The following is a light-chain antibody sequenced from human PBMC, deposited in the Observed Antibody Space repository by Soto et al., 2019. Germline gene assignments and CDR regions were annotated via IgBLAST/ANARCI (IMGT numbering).Light chain of an antibody. CDR2: GAS. CDR3: QQYGSSPWT. CDR1: QSVSSSS. Sequence: EIVLTQSPGTLSLSPGERATLSCRASQSVSSSSLAWYQQKPGQASRLLIYGASSRATGIPDRFSGSGSGTDFTLTISRLEPEDFAVYYCQQYGSSPWTFGQGTKVEIK. J-gene: IGKJ1*01. V-gene: IGKV3-20*01.